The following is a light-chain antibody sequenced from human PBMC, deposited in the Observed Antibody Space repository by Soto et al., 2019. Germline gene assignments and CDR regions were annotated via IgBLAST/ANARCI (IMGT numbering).Light chain of an antibody. CDR2: DYN. CDR3: AAWDASLDGYV. Sequence: QSALTQPPPASGAPRQRGTISCSTSSPTLGDNTVNWYQQVPGTAPKLLIYDYNQRPSGVPDRFSGSKSGTSASLAISGLQSEDEADYYCAAWDASLDGYVFGTGTKVTVL. J-gene: IGLJ1*01. CDR1: SPTLGDNT. V-gene: IGLV1-44*01.